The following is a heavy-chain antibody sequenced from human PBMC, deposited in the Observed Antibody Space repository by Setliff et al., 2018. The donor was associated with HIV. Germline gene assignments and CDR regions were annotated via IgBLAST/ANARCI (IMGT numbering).Heavy chain of an antibody. CDR2: IYPGST. J-gene: IGHJ4*02. V-gene: IGHV4-39*01. D-gene: IGHD5-12*01. Sequence: SETLSLTCSVSGGSIISDIFYWGWIRQPPGKGLVWIGSIYPGSTKCNPSLRSRLTISLDSPTNQFSVTLSSVTAADTAMYYCARYTVGSMVDYWGPGTLVTVSS. CDR1: GGSIISDIFY. CDR3: ARYTVGSMVDY.